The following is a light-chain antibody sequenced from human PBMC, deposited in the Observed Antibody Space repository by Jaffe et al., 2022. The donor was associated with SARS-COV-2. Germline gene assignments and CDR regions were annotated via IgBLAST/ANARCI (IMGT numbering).Light chain of an antibody. Sequence: DIQMTQSPSTLSASVGDRVTITCRASQSISSWLAWYQQKPGKAPKLLIYKASRSESGVPARFSGSGSGTEFTLTISSLQPDDFATYYCQQYNSYPGTFGQGTKVEIK. CDR2: KAS. CDR1: QSISSW. V-gene: IGKV1-5*03. CDR3: QQYNSYPGT. J-gene: IGKJ1*01.